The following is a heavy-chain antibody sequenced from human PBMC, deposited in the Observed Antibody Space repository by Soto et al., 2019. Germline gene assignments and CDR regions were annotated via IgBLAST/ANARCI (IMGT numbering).Heavy chain of an antibody. Sequence: SETLSLTCTVSGGSISSGGYYWSWIRQHPGKGLEWIGYIYYSGSTYYNPSLKSRVTISVDTSKNQFSLKLSSVTAADTAVYYCARETSGYCSGGSCYGWGQGTQVTVSS. V-gene: IGHV4-31*03. J-gene: IGHJ4*02. CDR3: ARETSGYCSGGSCYG. D-gene: IGHD2-15*01. CDR1: GGSISSGGYY. CDR2: IYYSGST.